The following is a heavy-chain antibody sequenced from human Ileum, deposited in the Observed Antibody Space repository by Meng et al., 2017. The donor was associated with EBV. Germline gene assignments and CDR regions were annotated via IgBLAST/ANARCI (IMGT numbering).Heavy chain of an antibody. CDR2: IYRNETT. J-gene: IGHJ4*02. CDR3: VRPIDYKDYVRFYFFDY. D-gene: IGHD4-11*01. Sequence: QLKRQASGPGLVKAWETLAPNCTVSGGSVSSSSYYWGWIRQCPGKGLEWIGSIYRNETTNYNPSLKSRVTISVDTSKNQFSLTLRSVTAADTAVYYCVRPIDYKDYVRFYFFDYWSQGALVTVSS. CDR1: GGSVSSSSYY. V-gene: IGHV4-39*01.